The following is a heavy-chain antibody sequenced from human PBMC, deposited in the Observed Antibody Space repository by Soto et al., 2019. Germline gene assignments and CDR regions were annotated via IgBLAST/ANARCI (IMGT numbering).Heavy chain of an antibody. V-gene: IGHV4-31*03. J-gene: IGHJ3*02. CDR2: IYYSGST. CDR1: GGSISSGGYS. CDR3: AGASTWYPGAFDI. D-gene: IGHD2-15*01. Sequence: SETLSLTCTVSGGSISSGGYSWTWIRQHPGKGLEWIGYIYYSGSTYYKPSLKSRVTISVDTSKNQLSLKLSSVTAADTAVYYCAGASTWYPGAFDIWGQGTTVTVSS.